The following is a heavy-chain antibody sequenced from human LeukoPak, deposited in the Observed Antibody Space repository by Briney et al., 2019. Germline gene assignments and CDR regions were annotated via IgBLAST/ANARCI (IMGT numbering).Heavy chain of an antibody. CDR2: IKQDGSEK. J-gene: IGHJ4*02. CDR3: ARDDLDY. V-gene: IGHV3-7*01. CDR1: GFTFSNAW. Sequence: PGGSLRLSCAASGFTFSNAWMSWVRQAPGKGLEWVANIKQDGSEKYYVDSVKGRFTISRDNAKNSLYLQMNSLRAEDTAVYYCARDDLDYWGQGTLVTVSS.